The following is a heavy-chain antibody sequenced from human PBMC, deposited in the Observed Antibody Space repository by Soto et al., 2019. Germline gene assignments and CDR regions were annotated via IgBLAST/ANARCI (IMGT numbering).Heavy chain of an antibody. CDR1: GESVTRYF. Sequence: LKSSCTGSGESVTRYFRGWERQIPGKGLEWMGIIYPGDSDTRYSPSFQGQVTISADKSISTAYLQWSSLKAPDTAMYYCARRAGGYYYAWFDPWGQGTLVPVSS. CDR2: IYPGDSDT. V-gene: IGHV5-51*01. J-gene: IGHJ5*02. D-gene: IGHD3-22*01. CDR3: ARRAGGYYYAWFDP.